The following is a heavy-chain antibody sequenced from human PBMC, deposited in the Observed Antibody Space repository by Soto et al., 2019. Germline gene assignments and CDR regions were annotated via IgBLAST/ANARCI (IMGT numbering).Heavy chain of an antibody. D-gene: IGHD1-26*01. Sequence: EVQLLESGGGLVQPGGSLRLSCTTSGFTFSSYGMSWLRQAPGKGLEWVSAIKDTGDITYYAGSVEGRFTISRDNSKNMLFLHMNDLRADDTAIYDCAKDSGWESSDLGQGTLVAVSS. V-gene: IGHV3-23*01. CDR3: AKDSGWESSD. J-gene: IGHJ4*02. CDR2: IKDTGDIT. CDR1: GFTFSSYG.